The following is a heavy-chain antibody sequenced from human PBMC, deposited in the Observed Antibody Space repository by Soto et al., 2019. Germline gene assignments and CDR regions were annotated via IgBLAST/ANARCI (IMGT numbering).Heavy chain of an antibody. D-gene: IGHD3-16*01. V-gene: IGHV4-34*01. CDR2: INHSGST. J-gene: IGHJ4*02. Sequence: SGTLSLTCAVYGGSFSGYYWSWIRQPPGKGLEWIGEINHSGSTNYNPSLKSRVTISVDTSKNQFSLKLSSVTAADTAVYYCAILRLGDRAYWGQGILVTVSS. CDR1: GGSFSGYY. CDR3: AILRLGDRAY.